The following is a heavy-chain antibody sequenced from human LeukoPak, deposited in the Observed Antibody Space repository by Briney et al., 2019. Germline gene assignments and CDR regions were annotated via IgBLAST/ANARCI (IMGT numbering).Heavy chain of an antibody. CDR3: ARHPKSGYSGYESDY. CDR2: IYYSGST. CDR1: GGSISSYY. D-gene: IGHD5-12*01. V-gene: IGHV4-59*01. Sequence: SETLSLTCTVSGGSISSYYWSWIRQPPGKGLEWIGYIYYSGSTNYNPSLKSRVTISVDTSKNQFSLKLSSVAAADTAVYYCARHPKSGYSGYESDYWGQGTLVTVSS. J-gene: IGHJ4*02.